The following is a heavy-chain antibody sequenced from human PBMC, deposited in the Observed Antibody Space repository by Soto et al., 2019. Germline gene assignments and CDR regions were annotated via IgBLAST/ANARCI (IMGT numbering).Heavy chain of an antibody. CDR1: GYTFTNEY. CDR3: AREEGLLYFDY. J-gene: IGHJ4*02. Sequence: QVQLVQSGAEVKKPGASVRVSCEASGYTFTNEYMHWVRQAPGQGLEWMGIINASGGTRSYAQKFQGRVTMTRDTSTSTVYMELSILRSEDTAVYYCAREEGLLYFDYWGQGTLVTVSS. D-gene: IGHD2-21*02. CDR2: INASGGTR. V-gene: IGHV1-46*01.